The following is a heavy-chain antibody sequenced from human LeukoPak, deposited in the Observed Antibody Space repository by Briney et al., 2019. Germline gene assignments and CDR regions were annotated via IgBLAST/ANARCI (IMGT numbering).Heavy chain of an antibody. D-gene: IGHD1-26*01. CDR3: ARDFRYSGSYHHWFDP. CDR2: ISSSGTYI. V-gene: IGHV3-21*01. CDR1: GFTFSAYS. Sequence: GGTLRLSCAASGFTFSAYSMNWVRQPPGRGLEWVSYISSSGTYIYYADSVKGRFTISRDNAKNSLSLQMNSLRAEDTAVCYCARDFRYSGSYHHWFDPWGQGTLVTVSS. J-gene: IGHJ5*02.